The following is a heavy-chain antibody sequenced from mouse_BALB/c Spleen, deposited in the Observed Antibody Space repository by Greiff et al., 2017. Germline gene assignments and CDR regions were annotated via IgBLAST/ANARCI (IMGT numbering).Heavy chain of an antibody. D-gene: IGHD2-10*02. V-gene: IGHV3-2*02. CDR3: ARRGYGPLYAMDY. CDR1: GYSITSDYA. CDR2: ISYSGST. J-gene: IGHJ4*01. Sequence: VQLQQSGPGLVKPSQSLSLTCTVTGYSITSDYAWNWIRQFPGNKLEWMGYISYSGSTSYNPSLKSRISITRDTSKNQFFLQLNSVTTEDTATYYCARRGYGPLYAMDYWGQGTSVTVSS.